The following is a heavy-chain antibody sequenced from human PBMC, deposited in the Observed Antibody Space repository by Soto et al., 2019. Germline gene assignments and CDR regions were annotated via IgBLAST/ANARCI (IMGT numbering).Heavy chain of an antibody. CDR2: IDGSGAGT. D-gene: IGHD3-9*01. J-gene: IGHJ4*02. CDR1: GFTFSSYA. CDR3: AKGDILTGSRQGWDY. Sequence: GGSLRLSCVASGFTFSSYAMSWVRQAPGRGLECVSSIDGSGAGTYYSDSVRGRFTISRDNSKNTLDLQMDSLRAEDTAVYYCAKGDILTGSRQGWDYWGQGT. V-gene: IGHV3-23*01.